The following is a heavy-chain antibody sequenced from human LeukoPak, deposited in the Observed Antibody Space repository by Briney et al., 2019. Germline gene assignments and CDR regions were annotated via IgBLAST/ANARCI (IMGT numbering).Heavy chain of an antibody. CDR3: ARDSWALPRPLAFDI. CDR2: IKQDGSEK. V-gene: IGHV3-7*01. D-gene: IGHD1-26*01. Sequence: GGSLRLSCAASGFTFSDYYMSWVRQAPGKGLEWVANIKQDGSEKYYVDSVKGRFTISRDNAKNSLYLQMNSLRAEDTAVYYCARDSWALPRPLAFDIWGQGTMVTVSS. J-gene: IGHJ3*02. CDR1: GFTFSDYY.